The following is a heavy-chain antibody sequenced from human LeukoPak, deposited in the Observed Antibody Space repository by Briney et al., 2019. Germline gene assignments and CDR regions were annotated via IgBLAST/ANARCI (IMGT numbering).Heavy chain of an antibody. J-gene: IGHJ4*02. D-gene: IGHD3-3*01. CDR3: AKVGYDFWSGYYFKRFDY. V-gene: IGHV3-23*01. CDR2: ISGSGGST. CDR1: GFTFSSYA. Sequence: GGSLRLSCAASGFTFSSYAMSWVRQAPGKGLEWVSAISGSGGSTYYADSVKGRFTISRDNSKNTLYLQMNSLRAEDTAVYYCAKVGYDFWSGYYFKRFDYWGQGTLVTVSS.